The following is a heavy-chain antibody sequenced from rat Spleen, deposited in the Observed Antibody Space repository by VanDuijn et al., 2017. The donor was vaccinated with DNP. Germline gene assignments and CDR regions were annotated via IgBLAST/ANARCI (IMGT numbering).Heavy chain of an antibody. CDR1: GFTFNNYW. CDR2: ISTDGGGA. V-gene: IGHV5-58*01. Sequence: EVQLVETGGGLMKSGRSLKLSCVASGFTFNNYWMYWIRQAPGKGLEWVASISTDGGGADYPDSVKGRFTISRHNAENTLYLQMNSLRSEDTATYYCAKDRQGGYAMDAWGQGTSVTVSS. CDR3: AKDRQGGYAMDA. J-gene: IGHJ4*01.